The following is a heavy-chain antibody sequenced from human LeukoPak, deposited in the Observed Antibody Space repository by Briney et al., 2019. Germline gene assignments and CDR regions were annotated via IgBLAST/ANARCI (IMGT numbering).Heavy chain of an antibody. J-gene: IGHJ5*02. V-gene: IGHV4-34*01. Sequence: SETLSLTCAVYGGSFSSYYWSWIRQPPEKRLEWIGEINHSGSTDYNPSLKSRVTISVDTSKNQFSLKLRSVTAADTAVYYCARRSRRLHDILTGYSGHNWFDPWGQGTLVTVSS. D-gene: IGHD3-9*01. CDR1: GGSFSSYY. CDR2: INHSGST. CDR3: ARRSRRLHDILTGYSGHNWFDP.